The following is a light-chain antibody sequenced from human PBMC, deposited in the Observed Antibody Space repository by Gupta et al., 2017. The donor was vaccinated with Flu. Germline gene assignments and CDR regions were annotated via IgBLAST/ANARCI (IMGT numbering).Light chain of an antibody. J-gene: IGKJ2*01. CDR1: QSVLYSTNNKNY. Sequence: NCNASQSVLYSTNNKNYLAWYQQKPGQPPKLLIYWASTRESGVPDRFSGSGSGTDFTLTISSLQAEDVAVYYCQQYYSTPDTFGQGTKLEIK. CDR2: WAS. CDR3: QQYYSTPDT. V-gene: IGKV4-1*01.